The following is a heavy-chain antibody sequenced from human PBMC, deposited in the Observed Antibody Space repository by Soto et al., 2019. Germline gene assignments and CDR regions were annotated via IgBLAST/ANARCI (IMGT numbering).Heavy chain of an antibody. J-gene: IGHJ4*02. D-gene: IGHD6-13*01. CDR3: AKSSKSPGIAAAGILFDY. Sequence: PGGSLRLSCAASGFTFSSYSMSWVRQAPGKRLEWVSAISGSGGSTYYADSVKGRFTISRDNSKNTLYLQMNSLRAEDTAVYYCAKSSKSPGIAAAGILFDYWGQGTLVTVSS. CDR2: ISGSGGST. CDR1: GFTFSSYS. V-gene: IGHV3-23*01.